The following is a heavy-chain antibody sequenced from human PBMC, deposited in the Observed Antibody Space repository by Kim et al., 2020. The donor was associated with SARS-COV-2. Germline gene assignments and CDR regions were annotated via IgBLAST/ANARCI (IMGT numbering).Heavy chain of an antibody. CDR1: GGTFSRYA. Sequence: SVKVSCKASGGTFSRYAISWVRQAPGEGLEWMGRIIPILGKPDYAQKFQGRVTISADKSTSTAYMELSSLRSEDTAVYYCAREQERQPYWGQGTLVTVSS. V-gene: IGHV1-69*04. CDR3: AREQERQPY. J-gene: IGHJ4*02. CDR2: IIPILGKP. D-gene: IGHD1-26*01.